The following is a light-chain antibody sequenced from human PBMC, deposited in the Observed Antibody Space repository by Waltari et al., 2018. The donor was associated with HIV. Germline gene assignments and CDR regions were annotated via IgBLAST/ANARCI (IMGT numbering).Light chain of an antibody. CDR2: KDT. J-gene: IGLJ2*01. CDR1: ALAKQH. V-gene: IGLV3-25*03. Sequence: SYELTQPPSVSVSPGQTARNTCSADALAKQHTYWYQQKPGQAPVVVIYKDTQRPSGIPELFSGSSSGTIVTLTISGVQAEDEAVYYCQSADNTGTSVVFGGGTKLTVL. CDR3: QSADNTGTSVV.